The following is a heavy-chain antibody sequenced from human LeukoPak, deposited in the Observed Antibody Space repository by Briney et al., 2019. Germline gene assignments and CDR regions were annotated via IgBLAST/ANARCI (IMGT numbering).Heavy chain of an antibody. J-gene: IGHJ4*02. V-gene: IGHV1-69*04. CDR2: IIPILGIA. Sequence: ASVKVSCKASGGTFSSYAISWVRQAPGQGLEWMGRIIPILGIANYAQKFQGRVTITADKSTSTAYMELSSLRSEDTAVYYCARGYNSGWYAYWGQGTLVTVSS. D-gene: IGHD6-19*01. CDR1: GGTFSSYA. CDR3: ARGYNSGWYAY.